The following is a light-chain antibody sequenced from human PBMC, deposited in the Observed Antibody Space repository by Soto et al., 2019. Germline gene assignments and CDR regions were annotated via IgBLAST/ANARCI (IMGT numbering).Light chain of an antibody. J-gene: IGLJ2*01. CDR1: SSDVGGYNS. Sequence: QSALTQPASVSGSPGQSITISCTGTSSDVGGYNSVSWYQHHPGKAPKLMIYDVNNRPSGVSNRFSGSKSGNTASLTISGLQAEDEADYYCSSYTASSTLVVFGGGTKLTVL. CDR3: SSYTASSTLVV. CDR2: DVN. V-gene: IGLV2-14*03.